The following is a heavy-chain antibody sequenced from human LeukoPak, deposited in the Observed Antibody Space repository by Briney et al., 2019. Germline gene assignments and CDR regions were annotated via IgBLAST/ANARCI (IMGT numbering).Heavy chain of an antibody. Sequence: GGSLRLSCAASGFTFSSYWMHWVRHAPGKGLVWVSRINSDGSSTNYADSVKGRFTISRDNAKNTLYLQMNSLRAEDTAVYYCASSGVVVTTVTTFWGQGTTVTVSS. J-gene: IGHJ6*02. V-gene: IGHV3-74*01. CDR2: INSDGSST. CDR1: GFTFSSYW. CDR3: ASSGVVVTTVTTF. D-gene: IGHD4-11*01.